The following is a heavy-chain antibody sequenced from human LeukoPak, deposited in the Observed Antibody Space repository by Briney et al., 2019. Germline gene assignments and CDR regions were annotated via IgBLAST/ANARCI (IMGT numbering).Heavy chain of an antibody. CDR1: GGFFSGYY. D-gene: IGHD2-15*01. J-gene: IGHJ3*02. V-gene: IGHV4-34*01. CDR2: INHSGST. Sequence: AETLSLTCAVYGGFFSGYYWSWIHQPPGKGLEWIGEINHSGSTNYNPSLKSRVTISVDTSKNQFSLKLSSVTAADTAVYYCARLGYCSGGSCYGHDAFDIWGQGTMVTVPS. CDR3: ARLGYCSGGSCYGHDAFDI.